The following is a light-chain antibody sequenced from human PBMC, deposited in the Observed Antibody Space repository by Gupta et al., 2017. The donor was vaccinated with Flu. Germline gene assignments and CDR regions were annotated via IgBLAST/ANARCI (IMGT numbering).Light chain of an antibody. V-gene: IGKV1-9*01. CDR1: QVITNY. Sequence: DIQLTQSPSFLSAPVGDRVTITCRASQVITNYLAWFQQKPGKAPKLLIYAASTLHSGVPSRFSGSGSGTESTLTISSLQPEDFATYYCQQVNSYPRTFGQGTKVEIK. J-gene: IGKJ1*01. CDR2: AAS. CDR3: QQVNSYPRT.